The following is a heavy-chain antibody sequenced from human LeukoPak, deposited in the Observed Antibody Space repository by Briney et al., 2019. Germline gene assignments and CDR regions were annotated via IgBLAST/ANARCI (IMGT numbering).Heavy chain of an antibody. CDR2: INHSGST. CDR1: GGSFSGYY. D-gene: IGHD3-22*01. Sequence: SETLSLTCAVYGGSFSGYYWSWIRQPPGKGLEWIGEINHSGSTNYNPSLKSRVTISVDTSKNQFSLKLSSVTAADTAVYYCARGRSPPKYYYYDSSGYYYLDYWGQGTLVTVSS. J-gene: IGHJ4*02. CDR3: ARGRSPPKYYYYDSSGYYYLDY. V-gene: IGHV4-34*01.